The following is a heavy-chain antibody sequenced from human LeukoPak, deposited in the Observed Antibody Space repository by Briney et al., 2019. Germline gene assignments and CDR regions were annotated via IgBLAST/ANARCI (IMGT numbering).Heavy chain of an antibody. CDR2: ISHDGNNK. J-gene: IGHJ4*02. CDR1: GFTFTNYG. CDR3: AKDPSLRVSLPV. Sequence: GGSQRLSCAASGFTFTNYGFHWVRQAPGKGLEWVALISHDGNNKYYADSVKGRFATSRDDSKNTLYLQMNSLRAEDTAVYYCAKDPSLRVSLPVWGQGTLVTVSS. V-gene: IGHV3-30*18. D-gene: IGHD3-3*01.